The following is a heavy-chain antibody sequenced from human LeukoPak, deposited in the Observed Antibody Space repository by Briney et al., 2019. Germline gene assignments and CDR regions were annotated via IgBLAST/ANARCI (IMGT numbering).Heavy chain of an antibody. J-gene: IGHJ3*02. Sequence: ASVKVSCKASGYTFTSYYMRWVRQAPGQGLEWMGIINPSGGSTSYAQKFQGRVTMTRDTSTSTAYMELSSLRSEDTAVYYCARAAGTVTPPNDAFDIWGQGTMVTVSS. V-gene: IGHV1-46*01. CDR3: ARAAGTVTPPNDAFDI. CDR2: INPSGGST. CDR1: GYTFTSYY. D-gene: IGHD4-17*01.